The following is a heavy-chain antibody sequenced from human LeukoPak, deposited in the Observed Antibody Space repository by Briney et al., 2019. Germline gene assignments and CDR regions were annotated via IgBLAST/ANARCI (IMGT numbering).Heavy chain of an antibody. CDR1: GYSFSSHD. Sequence: GASVKVSCKASGYSFSSHDINWVRQATGQGLEWMGWMNPKSGNTDHAQKSQGRVTMSRNTSISVAYLALSSLRSEDTAVYFCLRASSRRGLVGYYFDSWGQGTPGPVFS. D-gene: IGHD3-16*02. CDR2: MNPKSGNT. J-gene: IGHJ4*02. V-gene: IGHV1-8*01. CDR3: LRASSRRGLVGYYFDS.